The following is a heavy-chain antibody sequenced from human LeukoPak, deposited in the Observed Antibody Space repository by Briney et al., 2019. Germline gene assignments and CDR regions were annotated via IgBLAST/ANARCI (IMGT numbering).Heavy chain of an antibody. CDR2: MNPNSGNT. CDR1: GYTFTSYD. Sequence: ASVKVSCKASGYTFTSYDINWVRQATGQGLGWMGWMNPNSGNTGYAQKFQGRVTMTRNTSISTAYMELSSLRSEDTAVYYCARVRGASRYFDYWGQGTLVTVSS. CDR3: ARVRGASRYFDY. D-gene: IGHD2-2*01. V-gene: IGHV1-8*01. J-gene: IGHJ4*02.